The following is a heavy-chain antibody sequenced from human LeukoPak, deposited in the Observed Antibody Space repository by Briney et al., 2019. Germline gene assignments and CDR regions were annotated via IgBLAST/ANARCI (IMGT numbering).Heavy chain of an antibody. CDR2: IYPGDSNT. CDR1: GYSFTSYW. J-gene: IGHJ4*02. CDR3: ARPPTGYYPDF. Sequence: GESLKISCKGSGYSFTSYWIVWVRQMPGKGLEWMGTIYPGDSNTRYSPSFQGQVTISADKSISTAYLQWSSLKASDTAMYYCARPPTGYYPDFWGQGTLVTVSS. V-gene: IGHV5-51*01. D-gene: IGHD3-9*01.